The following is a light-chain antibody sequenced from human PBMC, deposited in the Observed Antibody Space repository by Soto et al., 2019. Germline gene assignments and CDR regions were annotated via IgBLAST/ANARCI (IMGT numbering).Light chain of an antibody. V-gene: IGKV1-9*01. Sequence: DIQMTQSPSSLSASIGDRVTITCRASQSISTYLNWYQQKPGKAPKVLIYAASTLQRGVPSRFRGSGSGTQFTLTISSLQPEDFATYYCQQLNAYPLTFGGGTKVDIK. CDR2: AAS. J-gene: IGKJ4*01. CDR3: QQLNAYPLT. CDR1: QSISTY.